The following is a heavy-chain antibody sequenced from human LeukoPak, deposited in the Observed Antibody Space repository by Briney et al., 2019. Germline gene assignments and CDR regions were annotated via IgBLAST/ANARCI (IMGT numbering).Heavy chain of an antibody. CDR3: ARVRMYYDSSAASFDY. CDR2: INPSGGST. CDR1: GYTFTSYY. Sequence: ASVKVSCKASGYTFTSYYMHWVRQAPGQGLEWMGIINPSGGSTSYAQKFQGRVTMTRDTSTSTVYMELSSLRSEDTAVYYCARVRMYYDSSAASFDYWGQETLVTVSS. V-gene: IGHV1-46*01. D-gene: IGHD3-22*01. J-gene: IGHJ4*02.